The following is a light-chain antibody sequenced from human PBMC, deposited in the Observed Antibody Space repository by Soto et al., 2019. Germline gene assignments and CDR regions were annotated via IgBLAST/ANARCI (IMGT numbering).Light chain of an antibody. CDR2: DAS. CDR3: QQYESYPYT. Sequence: DIQMTQSPSTLSASVGDRVTISCRASQSIQTWLDWYQQRPGKAPNLLIFDASDLASGVSSRFSGSGSGAEFTLTISSLQADDFATYYCQQYESYPYTFGRGTRLEIK. CDR1: QSIQTW. J-gene: IGKJ2*01. V-gene: IGKV1-5*01.